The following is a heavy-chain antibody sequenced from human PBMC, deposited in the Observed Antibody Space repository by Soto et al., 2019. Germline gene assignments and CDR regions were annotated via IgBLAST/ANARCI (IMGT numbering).Heavy chain of an antibody. Sequence: PGGSLRLSCAASGFTFNNYAMAWVRQAPGKGLEWVTAISSRGDTTFYADSVRGRFTISRDNFKNTLYLQMSSLRAEDTAVYYCANSFSPSGTNWLSHFDQWGQGTLVTVSS. CDR3: ANSFSPSGTNWLSHFDQ. D-gene: IGHD1-1*01. CDR2: ISSRGDTT. J-gene: IGHJ4*02. CDR1: GFTFNNYA. V-gene: IGHV3-23*01.